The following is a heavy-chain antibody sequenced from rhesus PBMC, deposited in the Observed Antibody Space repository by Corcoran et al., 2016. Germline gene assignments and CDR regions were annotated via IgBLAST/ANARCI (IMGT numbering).Heavy chain of an antibody. CDR2: IYGSSGIT. D-gene: IGHD4-29*01. Sequence: QVQLQESGPGLVKPSETLSLTCAVSGGSFSRYWWGWIRQPPGKGLEWIGSIYGSSGITEHNPSRKIRATISRDTSKNQFSLKLSSVTAADTAGYYCARVKRSSYSDYWGQGVLVTVSS. CDR3: ARVKRSSYSDY. CDR1: GGSFSRYW. V-gene: IGHV4-160*01. J-gene: IGHJ4*01.